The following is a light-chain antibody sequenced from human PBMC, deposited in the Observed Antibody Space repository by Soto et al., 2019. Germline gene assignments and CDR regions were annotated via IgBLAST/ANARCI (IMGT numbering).Light chain of an antibody. V-gene: IGKV3-15*01. CDR2: GAS. J-gene: IGKJ4*01. CDR1: QSVTTN. Sequence: EIVMMQSPATLSVSPGERVTFSCRASQSVTTNLAWYQHKPGQAPRLLISGASTGATGIPARFSGSGSGTEFTLTINSLQSEDFAVYYCQQYDNWPVTFGGGTKVDI. CDR3: QQYDNWPVT.